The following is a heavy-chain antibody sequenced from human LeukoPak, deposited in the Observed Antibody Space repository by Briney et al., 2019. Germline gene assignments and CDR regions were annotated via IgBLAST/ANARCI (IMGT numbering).Heavy chain of an antibody. CDR3: ARRIAAAGPLYYFDY. V-gene: IGHV1-18*03. D-gene: IGHD6-13*01. CDR2: ISAYNGNT. CDR1: GYTFTSYG. J-gene: IGHJ4*02. Sequence: GASVKVSCKASGYTFTSYGINWVRQAPGQGLEWMGWISAYNGNTNYAQKLQGRVTMTTDTSTSTVYMELRSLRSDDMAVYYCARRIAAAGPLYYFDYWGQGTLVTVSS.